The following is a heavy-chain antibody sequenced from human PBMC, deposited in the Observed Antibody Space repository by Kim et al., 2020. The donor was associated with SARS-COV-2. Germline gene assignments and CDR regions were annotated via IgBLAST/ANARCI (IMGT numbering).Heavy chain of an antibody. CDR3: ARVVHNTGWYYFDY. CDR2: ISTNGDST. V-gene: IGHV3-64*02. D-gene: IGHD6-19*01. CDR1: GFTFSTYA. Sequence: GGSLRLSCAASGFTFSTYAMQWVRQAPGKGLEYVAAISTNGDSTNYADSVKGRFTISRDNSKNTLYLQMGSLRGEDMAVYYCARVVHNTGWYYFDYWGQGTLVTVSS. J-gene: IGHJ4*02.